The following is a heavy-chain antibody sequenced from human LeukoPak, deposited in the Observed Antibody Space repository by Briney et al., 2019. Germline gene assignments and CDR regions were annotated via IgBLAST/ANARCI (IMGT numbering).Heavy chain of an antibody. D-gene: IGHD3-10*01. CDR3: AREALTYFYDSGSRH. Sequence: GGSLRLSCAASGFTFSSYAMHWVRQAPGKGLEWVAVIWYDESNKYYADSVKGRFTISRDNSKNTLYLQMNSLRAEDTAVYYCAREALTYFYDSGSRHWGQGTLVTVSS. J-gene: IGHJ4*02. V-gene: IGHV3-33*01. CDR1: GFTFSSYA. CDR2: IWYDESNK.